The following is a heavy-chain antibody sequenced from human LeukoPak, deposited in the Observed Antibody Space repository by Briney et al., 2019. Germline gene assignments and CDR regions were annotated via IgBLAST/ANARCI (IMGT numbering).Heavy chain of an antibody. V-gene: IGHV4-39*01. Sequence: SETLSLTCTVSGGSISSDSYYWAWIRHPAGKGLEWIASIYYSGSTYYNPSLKSRVTISVDTSRNQFSLKLSSVTAADTAVYYCASLAVAGLSEGYWGQGTLVIVSS. D-gene: IGHD6-19*01. CDR2: IYYSGST. CDR1: GGSISSDSYY. J-gene: IGHJ4*02. CDR3: ASLAVAGLSEGY.